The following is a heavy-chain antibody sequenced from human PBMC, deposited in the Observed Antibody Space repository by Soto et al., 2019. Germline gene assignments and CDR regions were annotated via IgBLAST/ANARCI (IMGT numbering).Heavy chain of an antibody. CDR3: ATNDFSKX. Sequence: GGSLRLSFSASGFTFSSYALTWVRQAPGKGLEGVSSISCDGDDSYYADSVKVRFTVSRVNPKNTLYLRMSSLRAEDTAVYYCATNDFSKXWGQVTLVTVSX. CDR2: ISCDGDDS. V-gene: IGHV3-23*01. D-gene: IGHD4-4*01. J-gene: IGHJ4*02. CDR1: GFTFSSYA.